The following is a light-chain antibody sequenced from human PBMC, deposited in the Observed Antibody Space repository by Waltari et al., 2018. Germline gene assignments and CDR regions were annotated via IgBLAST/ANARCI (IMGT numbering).Light chain of an antibody. CDR3: QAWDSSTVV. J-gene: IGLJ2*01. CDR2: QDI. Sequence: SYELTQSPSVTVSPGQTASISCSGHGLGEKYVSWYQQKAGQSPELVIYQDITRPSGIPERFSGSTSGNTATLTISGTQTMDEADYYCQAWDSSTVVFGGGTKLTVL. CDR1: GLGEKY. V-gene: IGLV3-1*01.